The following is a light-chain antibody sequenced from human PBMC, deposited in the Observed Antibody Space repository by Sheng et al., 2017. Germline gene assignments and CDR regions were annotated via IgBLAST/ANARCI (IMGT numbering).Light chain of an antibody. V-gene: IGKV1-33*01. CDR3: QQYDHLPRT. Sequence: DIHMTQSPSSLSVSVGDRVVITCQASQDIKNYVNWYQHKPGRAPKLLIHDASNLETGVPSRFGGRGSGTDFTFTISSLQPEDIATYFCQQYDHLPRTFGQGTTVEVK. CDR2: DAS. CDR1: QDIKNY. J-gene: IGKJ1*01.